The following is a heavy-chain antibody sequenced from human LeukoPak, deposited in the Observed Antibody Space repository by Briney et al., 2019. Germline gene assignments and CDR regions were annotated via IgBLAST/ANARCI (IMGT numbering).Heavy chain of an antibody. CDR1: GFTFSNYW. CDR2: IKQDGSET. CDR3: AREGSERGWGAFDI. D-gene: IGHD6-19*01. Sequence: GGSLRLSCAASGFTFSNYWMNWVRQVPGKELECLANIKQDGSETYYADSVKGRFTISRDNAKNTLYLQMNSLRAEDTAVYYCAREGSERGWGAFDIWGQGTMVTVSS. J-gene: IGHJ3*02. V-gene: IGHV3-7*01.